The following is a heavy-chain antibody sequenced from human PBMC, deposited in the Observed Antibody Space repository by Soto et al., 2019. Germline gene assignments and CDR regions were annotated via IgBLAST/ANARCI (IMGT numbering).Heavy chain of an antibody. CDR3: ARAEDLYYYGSVSAFDI. V-gene: IGHV3-21*01. J-gene: IGHJ3*02. CDR2: ISSSSSYI. CDR1: GFTFSSYS. Sequence: GGSLRLSCAASGFTFSSYSMTWVRQAPGKGLEWVSSISSSSSYIYYADSVKGRFTIYRDNAKNSLYLQMNSLRAEDTSEYYRARAEDLYYYGSVSAFDIWGQGTMVTV. D-gene: IGHD3-10*01.